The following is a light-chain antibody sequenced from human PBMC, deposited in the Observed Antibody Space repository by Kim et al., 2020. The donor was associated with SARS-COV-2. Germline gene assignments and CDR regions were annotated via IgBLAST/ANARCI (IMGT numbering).Light chain of an antibody. Sequence: ASVGDRVTITCRARRGISKYLDWYQQKPGKVPNLLIYAASTLQSGVTSRFSGSGSGTDFTLTISSLQPEDVATYYCQKDNSAPRTFGEGTKVDIK. CDR2: AAS. J-gene: IGKJ1*01. CDR1: RGISKY. V-gene: IGKV1-27*01. CDR3: QKDNSAPRT.